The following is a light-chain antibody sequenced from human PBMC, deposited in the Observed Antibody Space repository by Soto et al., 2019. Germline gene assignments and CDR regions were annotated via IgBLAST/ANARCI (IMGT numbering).Light chain of an antibody. CDR1: QNIAMY. J-gene: IGKJ1*01. CDR3: QQSYSTPPT. V-gene: IGKV1-39*01. Sequence: DIQMTQSPSSLSASVGDRVTITCRASQNIAMYLNWYQQKPGKAPKLLISIASTLQSGVPSRFSGSGSLTDFTLTVSSLQPEDFATYACQQSYSTPPTFGQGTKLEIE. CDR2: IAS.